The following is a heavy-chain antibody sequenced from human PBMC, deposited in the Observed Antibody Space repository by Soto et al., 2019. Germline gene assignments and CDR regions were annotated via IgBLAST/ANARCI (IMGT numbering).Heavy chain of an antibody. CDR2: IYYNGAT. CDR3: ARRLIDNRNQGHAFDF. Sequence: QLQLQESGPGLVKPAETLSLKCAVSGGSVSSGNYFCGWIRQPPGKGLEWMGNIYYNGATYYSPALTTRVTMSVDTAQTQFSLRLTSVTAADTAVYYCARRLIDNRNQGHAFDFWGQGTLVTVSS. J-gene: IGHJ3*01. CDR1: GGSVSSGNYF. D-gene: IGHD1-20*01. V-gene: IGHV4-39*01.